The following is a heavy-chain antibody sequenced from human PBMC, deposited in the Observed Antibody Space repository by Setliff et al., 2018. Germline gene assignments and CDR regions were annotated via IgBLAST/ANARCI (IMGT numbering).Heavy chain of an antibody. CDR3: ARHRVGNSGYAIPILDF. CDR2: IYPSNSNI. D-gene: IGHD5-12*01. J-gene: IGHJ4*02. Sequence: PGESLKISCKASGYSFTDYWIAWVRQMPGKGLEWMGIIYPSNSNIKYSPSFEAQITFSVDKSITTAYLQWSSLKASDTAIYYCARHRVGNSGYAIPILDFWGQGAPVTVSS. V-gene: IGHV5-51*01. CDR1: GYSFTDYW.